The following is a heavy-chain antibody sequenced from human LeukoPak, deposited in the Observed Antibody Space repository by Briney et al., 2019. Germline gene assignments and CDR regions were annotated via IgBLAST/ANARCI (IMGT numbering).Heavy chain of an antibody. Sequence: SQTLSLTCAISGDSVSSNSAAWNWIRQSPSRGLEWLGRTYYRSKWYNDYAVSVKSRITINPDTSNNQFSLQLNSVSPDYTAVYYCPREARSDMATIRGIDYWGQGTLVTVSS. CDR2: TYYRSKWYN. D-gene: IGHD5-24*01. CDR3: PREARSDMATIRGIDY. CDR1: GDSVSSNSAA. J-gene: IGHJ4*02. V-gene: IGHV6-1*01.